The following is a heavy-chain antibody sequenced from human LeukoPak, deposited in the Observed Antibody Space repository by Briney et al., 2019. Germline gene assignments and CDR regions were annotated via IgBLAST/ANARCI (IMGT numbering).Heavy chain of an antibody. J-gene: IGHJ5*02. V-gene: IGHV3-21*01. Sequence: MHWVRQXXXXGLEWVSSISSSSSYIYYADSVKGRFTISRDNAKNSLYLQMNSLRAEDTAVYYCARDSVAGTRGWFDPWGQGTLVTVSS. CDR2: ISSSSSYI. D-gene: IGHD6-19*01. CDR3: ARDSVAGTRGWFDP.